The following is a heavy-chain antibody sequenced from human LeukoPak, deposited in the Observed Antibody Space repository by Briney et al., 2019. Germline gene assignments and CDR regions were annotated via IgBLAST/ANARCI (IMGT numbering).Heavy chain of an antibody. Sequence: SVKVSCKASGGTFSSYAISWVRQAPGQGLEWMGGIIPIFGTAKYAQKFQGRVTITTDESTSTAYMELSSLRSEDTAVYYCARVYDSSADYFDYWGQGTLVTVSS. CDR1: GGTFSSYA. CDR2: IIPIFGTA. CDR3: ARVYDSSADYFDY. V-gene: IGHV1-69*05. J-gene: IGHJ4*02. D-gene: IGHD3-22*01.